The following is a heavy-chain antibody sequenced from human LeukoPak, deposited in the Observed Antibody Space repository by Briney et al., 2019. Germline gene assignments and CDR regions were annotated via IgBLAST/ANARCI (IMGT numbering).Heavy chain of an antibody. D-gene: IGHD3-16*01. V-gene: IGHV4-39*07. CDR3: ARAPVGDAFDL. J-gene: IGHJ3*01. CDR1: GGSINSGDYY. CDR2: IYNSGST. Sequence: PSETLSLTCTVSGGSINSGDYYWGWIRQPPGGGLEWIGEIYNSGSTSSNPSLKSRVTVSRDTPKNQVSLKLTSVTAADTAVYHCARAPVGDAFDLWGQGTMVTVSS.